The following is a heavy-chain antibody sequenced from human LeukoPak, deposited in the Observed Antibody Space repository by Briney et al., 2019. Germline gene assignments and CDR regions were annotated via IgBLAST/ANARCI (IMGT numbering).Heavy chain of an antibody. J-gene: IGHJ6*02. CDR3: ARLRYYGMDV. D-gene: IGHD2-15*01. CDR1: GFTFSSYG. V-gene: IGHV3-30*02. CDR2: IRYDGKSE. Sequence: GGSLRLSCAASGFTFSSYGMNWVRQAPGKGLEWVAFIRYDGKSEFSADSVKGRITVSRDNSKNILYLQMNSLRGEDTAVYYCARLRYYGMDVWGQGTTVTVSS.